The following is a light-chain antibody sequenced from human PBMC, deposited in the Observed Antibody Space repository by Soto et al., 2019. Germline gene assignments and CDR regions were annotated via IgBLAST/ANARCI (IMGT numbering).Light chain of an antibody. CDR3: QQYNGYSPWT. J-gene: IGKJ1*01. Sequence: DIQMTQSPSTLSASVGDRVTITCRASQRISSWLAWYQQKPGKAPKLLIYDASSLESGVPSRFSGSGSGTEFTLTISSLLPDYFATYYCQQYNGYSPWTFGQGTKVEIK. V-gene: IGKV1-5*01. CDR1: QRISSW. CDR2: DAS.